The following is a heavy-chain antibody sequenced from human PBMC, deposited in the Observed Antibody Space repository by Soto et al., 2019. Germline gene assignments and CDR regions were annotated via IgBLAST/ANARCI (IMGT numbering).Heavy chain of an antibody. V-gene: IGHV4-39*01. CDR3: ARDRWLQLPHYFDY. D-gene: IGHD5-12*01. J-gene: IGHJ4*02. CDR1: GGSISSSSYY. Sequence: QLQLQESRPGLVTPSETLSLPCTVSGGSISSSSYYWGWIRQPPGNGMEWIGSIYYSGRTYPTPSLKSRVTVSGDTSKNQFSLKLGSVTAADAAVYYCARDRWLQLPHYFDYWGQGTLVAVSS. CDR2: IYYSGRT.